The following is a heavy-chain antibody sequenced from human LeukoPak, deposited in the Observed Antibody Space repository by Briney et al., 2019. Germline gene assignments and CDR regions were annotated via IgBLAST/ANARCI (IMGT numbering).Heavy chain of an antibody. V-gene: IGHV5-51*01. J-gene: IGHJ4*02. CDR1: GYSFSAYW. D-gene: IGHD6-19*01. CDR2: INPRDSDT. CDR3: AKISLAGDYFDY. Sequence: GESLEISCKGSGYSFSAYWIAWVRQMPGKGLEWMGIINPRDSDTRYSPSFLGQVTFSADKSINTAYLRWRSLKAPDTAMYYCAKISLAGDYFDYWGQGTLVIVSS.